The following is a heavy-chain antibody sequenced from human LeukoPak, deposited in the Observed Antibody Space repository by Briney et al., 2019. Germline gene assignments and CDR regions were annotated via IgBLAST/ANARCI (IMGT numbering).Heavy chain of an antibody. V-gene: IGHV4-39*07. Sequence: SGTLALICPVSGGSINSGSYYWGGGRQGPSKGRAWIGNWYYTGITSYNPSLKSRVIISLDTSKNQFSLKLSSVTAADTAVYYCARDDYYGSGTYFDYWGQGPLATVS. CDR2: WYYTGIT. CDR3: ARDDYYGSGTYFDY. J-gene: IGHJ4*02. D-gene: IGHD3-10*01. CDR1: GGSINSGSYY.